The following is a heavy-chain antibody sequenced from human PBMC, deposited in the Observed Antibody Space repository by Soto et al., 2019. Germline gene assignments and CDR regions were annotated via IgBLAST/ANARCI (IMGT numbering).Heavy chain of an antibody. Sequence: ASVKVSCKASGGTFSSYTISWVRQAPGQGLEWMGRIIPILGIANYAQKFQGRVTITADKSTSTAYMELSSLRSEDTAVYYCASKLGYCSSTSCYSRYYYMDVWGKGTTVTVSS. CDR1: GGTFSSYT. D-gene: IGHD2-2*02. V-gene: IGHV1-69*02. CDR2: IIPILGIA. J-gene: IGHJ6*03. CDR3: ASKLGYCSSTSCYSRYYYMDV.